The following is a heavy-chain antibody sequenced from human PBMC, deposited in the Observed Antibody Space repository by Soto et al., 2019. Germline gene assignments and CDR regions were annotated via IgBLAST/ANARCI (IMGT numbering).Heavy chain of an antibody. CDR3: ARGRVTTRFGRYFDY. CDR2: INSDGSST. Sequence: EVQLVESGGGLVQPGGSLRLSCAASGFTFSSYWMHWVRQAPGKGLVWASRINSDGSSTSYADSVKGRFTISRDNAKNTLHLQMNSMRAEDTAVYYCARGRVTTRFGRYFDYWGQGPLVTACS. J-gene: IGHJ4*02. V-gene: IGHV3-74*01. CDR1: GFTFSSYW. D-gene: IGHD4-17*01.